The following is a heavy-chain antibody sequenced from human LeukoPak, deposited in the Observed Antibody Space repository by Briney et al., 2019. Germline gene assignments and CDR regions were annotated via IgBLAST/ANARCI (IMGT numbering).Heavy chain of an antibody. CDR3: GRDVGP. CDR1: GFTVSSNS. V-gene: IGHV3-53*01. Sequence: GGSLRLSCTVSGFTVSSNSWSWVRQAPGKGLEWVSVIYSGGTTYYANSVKGRFTISRDSSKNTMYLQMNSLRVEDTAMYYCGRDVGPWGQGTLVTVSS. J-gene: IGHJ5*02. CDR2: IYSGGTT.